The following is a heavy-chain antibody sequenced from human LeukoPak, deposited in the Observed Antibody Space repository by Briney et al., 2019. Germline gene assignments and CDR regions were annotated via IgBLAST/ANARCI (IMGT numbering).Heavy chain of an antibody. D-gene: IGHD6-19*01. CDR1: GFTFSSYA. CDR2: IKQDGSEK. Sequence: GGSLRLSCAASGFTFSSYAMSWVRQAPGKGLEWVANIKQDGSEKYYVDSVKGRFTISRDNAKNSLYLQMNSLRAEDTAVYYCARALRYSSGWYEVDYFDYWGQGTLVTVSS. CDR3: ARALRYSSGWYEVDYFDY. J-gene: IGHJ4*02. V-gene: IGHV3-7*01.